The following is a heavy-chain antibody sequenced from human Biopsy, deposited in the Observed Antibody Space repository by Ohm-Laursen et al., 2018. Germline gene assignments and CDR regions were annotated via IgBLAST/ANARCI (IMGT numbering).Heavy chain of an antibody. CDR3: ARGVYDTTEFFFGLDV. CDR1: GFTFSTYV. J-gene: IGHJ6*02. CDR2: ISRSSSTI. Sequence: SLRLSCAASGFTFSTYVMSWVRQAPGKGLEWTSYISRSSSTIYYEDSAVGRFTITRDKGKNSMFLQMSSLTAKDTAVYFCARGVYDTTEFFFGLDVWGQGTWVTVSS. V-gene: IGHV3-48*01. D-gene: IGHD5/OR15-5a*01.